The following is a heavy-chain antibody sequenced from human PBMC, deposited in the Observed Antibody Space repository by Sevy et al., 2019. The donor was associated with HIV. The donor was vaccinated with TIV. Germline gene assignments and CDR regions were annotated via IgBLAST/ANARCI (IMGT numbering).Heavy chain of an antibody. Sequence: SETLSLTCAVYGGSFSGYYWNWIRQPPGKGLEWIGEINHGGTTNYNPSLKSRVTISIDTSGNQFSLKLSSVTAADTAVYYCAGGGGNYGGDYWGQGALVTVSS. V-gene: IGHV4-34*01. J-gene: IGHJ4*02. D-gene: IGHD3-16*01. CDR3: AGGGGNYGGDY. CDR1: GGSFSGYY. CDR2: INHGGTT.